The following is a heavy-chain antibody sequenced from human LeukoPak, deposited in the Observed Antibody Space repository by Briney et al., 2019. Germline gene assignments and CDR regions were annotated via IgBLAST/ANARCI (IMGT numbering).Heavy chain of an antibody. CDR1: GGSFSGYY. J-gene: IGHJ5*02. V-gene: IGHV4-34*01. D-gene: IGHD6-13*01. Sequence: SETLSLTCAVYGGSFSGYYWSWIRQPPRKGLEWIGEINHSGSTNYNPSLKSRVTISVDTSKNQFSLKLSSVTAADTAVYYCAGKRQQLVLNWFDPWGQGTLVTVAS. CDR2: INHSGST. CDR3: AGKRQQLVLNWFDP.